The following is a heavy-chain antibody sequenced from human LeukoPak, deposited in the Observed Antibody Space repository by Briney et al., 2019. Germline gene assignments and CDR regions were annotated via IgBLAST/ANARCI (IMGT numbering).Heavy chain of an antibody. Sequence: GEFLRISSMGSGYSFITYWISWVSQMPGKGLQWMGGIDPTDSETNYSPSFQSHVTISADKSINTVYLQWGSLQVSDTAMYYCARPGDGGYIYFVSWGQGAQVTVSS. D-gene: IGHD5-12*01. CDR1: GYSFITYW. J-gene: IGHJ4*02. CDR3: ARPGDGGYIYFVS. V-gene: IGHV5-10-1*01. CDR2: IDPTDSET.